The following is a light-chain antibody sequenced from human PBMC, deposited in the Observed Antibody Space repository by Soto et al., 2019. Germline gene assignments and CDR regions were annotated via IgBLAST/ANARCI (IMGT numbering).Light chain of an antibody. J-gene: IGKJ1*01. Sequence: EIVMTQSPATLSVSPGESATLSCRASQSVSTNLAWYQQKPGQAPRLLIYGASTRATGTPARFSGSGSGTEFILTISSLQSEDFAVYYCQQYNNWPWTFGQGTTVEI. V-gene: IGKV3-15*01. CDR1: QSVSTN. CDR2: GAS. CDR3: QQYNNWPWT.